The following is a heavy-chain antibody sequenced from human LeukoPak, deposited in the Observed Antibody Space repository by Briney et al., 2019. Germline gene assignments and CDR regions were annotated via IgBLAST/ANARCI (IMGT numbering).Heavy chain of an antibody. CDR2: INHSGST. V-gene: IGHV4-34*01. CDR3: ARPGDYGDYDDAFDI. J-gene: IGHJ3*02. Sequence: SETLSLTCAVYGGSISGYYWSWIRQPPGKGLEWVGEINHSGSTNYNPSLKSRVTISVDTSKNQFSLKLSPVTAADTAVYYCARPGDYGDYDDAFDIWGQGTMVTVSS. D-gene: IGHD4-17*01. CDR1: GGSISGYY.